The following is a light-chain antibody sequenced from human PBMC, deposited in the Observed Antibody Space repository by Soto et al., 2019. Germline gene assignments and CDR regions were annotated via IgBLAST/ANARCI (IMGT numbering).Light chain of an antibody. CDR3: QSYHSGLSGPFV. Sequence: QSVLTQPPSVSGAPGQRVTISCTGSGSDIGAGFDVHWYQQLPGTAPKLLIYNNDNRPSGIPDRFSGSISGTSASLAITGLQSEDEADYYCQSYHSGLSGPFVFGTGTKLTVL. V-gene: IGLV1-40*01. CDR1: GSDIGAGFD. CDR2: NND. J-gene: IGLJ1*01.